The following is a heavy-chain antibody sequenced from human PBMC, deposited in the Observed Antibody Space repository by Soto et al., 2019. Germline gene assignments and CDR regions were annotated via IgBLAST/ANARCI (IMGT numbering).Heavy chain of an antibody. CDR1: GGSVNSGSYY. D-gene: IGHD3-10*01. CDR3: ARVPYYYGSGSYFFDS. V-gene: IGHV4-61*01. J-gene: IGHJ4*02. CDR2: IYYTGST. Sequence: NPSVTLSLTCTVSGGSVNSGSYYWSWIRQPPGKGLEWIGYIYYTGSTNYNPSLKSRVTVSVDTSKNQFSLNLTSLTAADTAVYFCARVPYYYGSGSYFFDSWGQGTLVTVSS.